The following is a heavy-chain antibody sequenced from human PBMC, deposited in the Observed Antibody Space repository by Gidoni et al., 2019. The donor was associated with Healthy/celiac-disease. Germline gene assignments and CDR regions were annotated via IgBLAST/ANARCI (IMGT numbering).Heavy chain of an antibody. CDR1: GYTFTSYY. J-gene: IGHJ6*02. CDR2: INPSGGST. V-gene: IGHV1-46*01. Sequence: ASGYTFTSYYMHWVRQAPGQGLEWMGIINPSGGSTSYAQKFQGRVTMTRDTSTSTVYMELSSLRSEDTAVYYCASTSIVGATTYYYCYGMDVWGQGTTVTVSS. D-gene: IGHD1-26*01. CDR3: ASTSIVGATTYYYCYGMDV.